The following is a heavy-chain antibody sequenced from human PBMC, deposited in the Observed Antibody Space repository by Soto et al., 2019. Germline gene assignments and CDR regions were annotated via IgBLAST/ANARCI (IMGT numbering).Heavy chain of an antibody. Sequence: SETLSLTCNVSGGSISSNINYWGWLRQPPGEGLEWIGSMFHTGSTYHNPSLRSRVTISVDTSNNQFSLKLTSVTAADTAVYYCARDKITGLFDYWGQGTLVTVSS. CDR1: GGSISSNINY. J-gene: IGHJ4*02. CDR3: ARDKITGLFDY. V-gene: IGHV4-39*07. CDR2: MFHTGST. D-gene: IGHD2-8*02.